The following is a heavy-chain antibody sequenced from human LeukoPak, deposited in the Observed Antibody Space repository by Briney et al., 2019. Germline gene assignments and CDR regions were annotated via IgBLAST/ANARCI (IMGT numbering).Heavy chain of an antibody. D-gene: IGHD6-13*01. CDR1: GGSISSHY. CDR3: ARDGAGIAAAGISWFDP. J-gene: IGHJ5*02. V-gene: IGHV4-59*11. Sequence: SETLSLTCTVSGGSISSHYSSWIRQPPGKGLEWIGYIYYSGSTNYNPSLKSRVTISVDTSKNQFSLKLGSVTAADTAVYYCARDGAGIAAAGISWFDPWGQGTLVTVSS. CDR2: IYYSGST.